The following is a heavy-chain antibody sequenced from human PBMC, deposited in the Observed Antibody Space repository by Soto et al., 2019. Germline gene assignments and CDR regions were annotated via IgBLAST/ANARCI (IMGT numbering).Heavy chain of an antibody. V-gene: IGHV3-21*04. Sequence: GGSLRLSCAASGFTFSSYSMNWVRQAPGKGLEWVSSISSSSSYIYYADSVKGRFTISRDNAKNSLYLQMNSLRAEDTAVYYCARAEADYDILYYFDYWGQGTLVTVS. J-gene: IGHJ4*02. CDR2: ISSSSSYI. CDR3: ARAEADYDILYYFDY. CDR1: GFTFSSYS. D-gene: IGHD3-9*01.